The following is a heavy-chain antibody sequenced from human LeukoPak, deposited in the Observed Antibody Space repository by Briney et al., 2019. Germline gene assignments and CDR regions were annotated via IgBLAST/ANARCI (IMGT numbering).Heavy chain of an antibody. J-gene: IGHJ5*02. CDR1: GFTFSSYW. CDR3: ARSQWLEAWFDP. D-gene: IGHD6-19*01. Sequence: GGSLRLSCAASGFTFSSYWMHWVRQGPGKGLVWVSRINSDGSSTNYADSVKGRFTNSRDNAKNTLYLQMNSLRAEDTAVYYCARSQWLEAWFDPWGQGTLVTVSS. CDR2: INSDGSST. V-gene: IGHV3-74*01.